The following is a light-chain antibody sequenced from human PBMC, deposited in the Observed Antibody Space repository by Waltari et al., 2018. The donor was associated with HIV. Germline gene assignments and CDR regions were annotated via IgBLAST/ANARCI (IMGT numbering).Light chain of an antibody. CDR3: MQAHQIPIT. CDR2: LGS. CDR1: ESLLRDNGHNY. V-gene: IGKV2-28*01. J-gene: IGKJ3*01. Sequence: EIVMTQSPLSLAVTPGEPASISCRSSESLLRDNGHNYLDWFLQKPGQSPQHLIYLGSMRASGVPDRFRGSGSGTDFTLRISKVEAEDVGTYYCMQAHQIPITFGPGTKLHIK.